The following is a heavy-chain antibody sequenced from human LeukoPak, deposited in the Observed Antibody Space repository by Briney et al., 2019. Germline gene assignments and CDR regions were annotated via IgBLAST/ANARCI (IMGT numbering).Heavy chain of an antibody. CDR1: GFTFSSYE. V-gene: IGHV3-48*03. CDR3: ARNVYNFDY. Sequence: GGSLRLSCAASGFTFSSYEMNWVSQAPGKGLEWVSYISSSGSTIYYADSVQGRFTISRDNAQNSLYLQMSSLRAEDTAVYYCARNVYNFDYWGQGTLVTVSS. D-gene: IGHD3-10*02. J-gene: IGHJ4*02. CDR2: ISSSGSTI.